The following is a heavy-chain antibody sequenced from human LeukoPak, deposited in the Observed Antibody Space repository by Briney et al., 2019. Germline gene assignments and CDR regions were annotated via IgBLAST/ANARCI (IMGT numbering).Heavy chain of an antibody. CDR1: GYTFTGYY. CDR2: FGPEDGET. V-gene: IGHV1-24*01. J-gene: IGHJ4*02. CDR3: ATEAFGFWSGYLHY. Sequence: AASVKVSCKASGYTFTGYYMHWVRQAPGKGLEWMGRFGPEDGETIYAQNFQGRVTMTEDTSTDTAYMELSSLRSEDTAVYYCATEAFGFWSGYLHYWGQGTLVTVSS. D-gene: IGHD3-3*01.